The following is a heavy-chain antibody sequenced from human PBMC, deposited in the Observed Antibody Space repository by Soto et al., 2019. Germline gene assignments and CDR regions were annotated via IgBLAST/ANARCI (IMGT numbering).Heavy chain of an antibody. CDR3: ARAGHSSSSRALYYFDY. CDR2: IYYSGST. D-gene: IGHD6-6*01. Sequence: SETLSLTCTVSGGSISSYYWSWIRQPPGKGLEWIGYIYYSGSTNYNPSLKSRVTISVDTSKNQFSLTLSSVTAADTAVYYCARAGHSSSSRALYYFDYWGPGTLVPVSS. CDR1: GGSISSYY. V-gene: IGHV4-59*01. J-gene: IGHJ4*02.